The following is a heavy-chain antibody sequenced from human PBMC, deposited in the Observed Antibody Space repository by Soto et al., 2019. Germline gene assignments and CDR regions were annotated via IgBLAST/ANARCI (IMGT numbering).Heavy chain of an antibody. J-gene: IGHJ6*02. CDR1: GFTFSSYA. V-gene: IGHV3-30-3*01. Sequence: PGESLKISCAASGFTFSSYAMHWVRQAPGKGLEWLTVISYDGSKKYYADSMKGRFTVSRDNSKNTLYLQINSLRAEDTAVYYCARAAYNNWAFYYGMDVWGQGPTVTVYS. CDR2: ISYDGSKK. D-gene: IGHD1-20*01. CDR3: ARAAYNNWAFYYGMDV.